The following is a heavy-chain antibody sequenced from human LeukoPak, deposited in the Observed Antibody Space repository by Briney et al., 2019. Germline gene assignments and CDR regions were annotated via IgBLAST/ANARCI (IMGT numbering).Heavy chain of an antibody. CDR2: IYSTGTT. V-gene: IGHV4-4*09. J-gene: IGHJ6*03. Sequence: SETLSLTCTVSGGSISGYFWSWIRQPPGKGPEWIGYIYSTGTTNYSPSLSSRVTISVDTSENQLSLNLRFVTATDTAVYSGTSCFMSGSQYFYMDVWGKGTSVTVS. CDR3: TSCFMSGSQYFYMDV. D-gene: IGHD2-2*01. CDR1: GGSISGYF.